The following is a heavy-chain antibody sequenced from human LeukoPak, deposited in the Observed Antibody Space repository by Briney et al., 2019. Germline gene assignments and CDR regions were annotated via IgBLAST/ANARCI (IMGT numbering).Heavy chain of an antibody. CDR2: INSDGSSL. J-gene: IGHJ3*02. CDR1: GFTFSSYW. CDR3: AKEYSGSYYYDAFDI. V-gene: IGHV3-74*01. D-gene: IGHD1-26*01. Sequence: GRSLRLSCAASGFTFSSYWVQWVRQAPGKGLVWISRINSDGSSLSYADSVKGRFTISRDNSKNTLYLQMHSLRAEDTAVYYCAKEYSGSYYYDAFDIWGQGTMVTASS.